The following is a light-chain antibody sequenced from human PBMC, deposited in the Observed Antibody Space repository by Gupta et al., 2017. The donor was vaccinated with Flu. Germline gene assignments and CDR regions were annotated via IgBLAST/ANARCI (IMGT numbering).Light chain of an antibody. Sequence: QSVLTQPPSASGTPGQRVTISCSGISSNIGSNYVYWYQQLPGTAPKLLIYTNNQRPSGVPDRFSGSQSGTSASLAISGLRSEDEADYYCASWDDSLSGHVVFGGGTKLTVL. CDR2: TNN. CDR3: ASWDDSLSGHVV. V-gene: IGLV1-47*01. CDR1: SSNIGSNY. J-gene: IGLJ3*02.